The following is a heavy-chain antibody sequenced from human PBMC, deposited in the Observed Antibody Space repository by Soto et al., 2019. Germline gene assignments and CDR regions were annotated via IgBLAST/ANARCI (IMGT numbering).Heavy chain of an antibody. J-gene: IGHJ4*02. CDR1: GFTFSSYG. CDR2: IWYDGSNK. V-gene: IGHV3-33*01. D-gene: IGHD3-3*01. CDR3: ARGAADFWSKAGPFDY. Sequence: GGSLRLSCAASGFTFSSYGMHWVRQAPGKGLEWVAVIWYDGSNKYYADSVKGRFTISRDNSKNTLYLQMNSLRAEDTAVYYCARGAADFWSKAGPFDYWGQGTLVTVSS.